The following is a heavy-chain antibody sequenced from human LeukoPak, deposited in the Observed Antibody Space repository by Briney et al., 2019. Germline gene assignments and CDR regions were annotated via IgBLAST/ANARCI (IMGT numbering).Heavy chain of an antibody. D-gene: IGHD6-13*01. J-gene: IGHJ5*02. CDR2: INSDGSSI. CDR1: GFTLSSYW. CDR3: ARDKSGGYTRTRVWFDP. Sequence: GGSLRLSCTASGFTLSSYWMHWVRQAPGKGLVWVSRINSDGSSINYADSVRGRFTISRDNAKNTVYLQMNSLRAEDTAVYHCARDKSGGYTRTRVWFDPWGQGTLVTVSS. V-gene: IGHV3-74*01.